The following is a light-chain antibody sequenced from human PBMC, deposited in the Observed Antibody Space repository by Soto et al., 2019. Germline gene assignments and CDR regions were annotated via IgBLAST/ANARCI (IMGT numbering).Light chain of an antibody. Sequence: QSVLTQPASVSGSPGQSITISCTGTSSDVGGYNYVSWYHQHPGKAPKLMIYDVSNRPSGVSNRFSGSKSGNTATLTISGLQAEDEADYYCSSYTSSSTYVFGTGTSHRP. CDR3: SSYTSSSTYV. CDR1: SSDVGGYNY. J-gene: IGLJ1*01. CDR2: DVS. V-gene: IGLV2-14*01.